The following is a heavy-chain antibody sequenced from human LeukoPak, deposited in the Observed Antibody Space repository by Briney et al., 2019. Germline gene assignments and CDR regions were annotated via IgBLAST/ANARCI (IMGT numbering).Heavy chain of an antibody. J-gene: IGHJ4*02. CDR3: AKDERGDYLPPYYFDY. V-gene: IGHV3-66*01. Sequence: GGSLRLSCAASGFSVSSNYMSWVRQAPGKGLEWVSVIYSGGSTNYADSVKGRFTISRDNSKNTLYLQMNSLRAEDTAVYYCAKDERGDYLPPYYFDYWGQGTLVTVSS. CDR1: GFSVSSNY. D-gene: IGHD4-17*01. CDR2: IYSGGST.